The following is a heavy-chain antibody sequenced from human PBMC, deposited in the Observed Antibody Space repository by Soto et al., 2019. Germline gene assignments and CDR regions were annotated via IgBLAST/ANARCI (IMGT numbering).Heavy chain of an antibody. J-gene: IGHJ6*02. D-gene: IGHD3-10*01. CDR2: IHHSGST. CDR1: GGSITSHY. Sequence: QVQLQESGPGLVKPSETLSLTCSVSGGSITSHYCSWFRQPPGKGLEWIGYIHHSGSTSYNPSLRSRATLSVDTSKNHFSLEVTSVTAADPALYYCARQGFGQLHGLVDVWGPGTTVTVSS. V-gene: IGHV4-59*08. CDR3: ARQGFGQLHGLVDV.